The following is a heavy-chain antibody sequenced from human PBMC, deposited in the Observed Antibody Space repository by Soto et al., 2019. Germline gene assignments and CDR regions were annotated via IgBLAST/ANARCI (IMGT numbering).Heavy chain of an antibody. V-gene: IGHV2-70*01. Sequence: SRPRLVNPTQTLTPTCTFSGFSLRTSGMCVSWIRQPPGKALEWLALIDWDDDKYYSTSLNTRLTISKDTSKNQVVLTMTSMDPVDSATYYCPRTVRIYDYVWGSYRSNCYFDYRGTGPLGTGSS. CDR2: IDWDDDK. D-gene: IGHD3-16*02. CDR3: PRTVRIYDYVWGSYRSNCYFDY. CDR1: GFSLRTSGMC. J-gene: IGHJ4*02.